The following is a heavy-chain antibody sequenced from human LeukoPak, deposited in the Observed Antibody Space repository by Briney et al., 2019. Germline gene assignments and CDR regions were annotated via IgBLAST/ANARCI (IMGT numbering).Heavy chain of an antibody. Sequence: GGSLRLSCAASGFTVSSYAMHWVRQPIGKGLEWVSALGIAGDTFYPGSVKGRFTISRENAKNTLYLQMNSLRAEDTAVYYCARASYDFWSGNQYYFDYWGQGTLVTVSS. V-gene: IGHV3-13*01. CDR1: GFTVSSYA. CDR3: ARASYDFWSGNQYYFDY. J-gene: IGHJ4*02. CDR2: LGIAGDT. D-gene: IGHD3-3*01.